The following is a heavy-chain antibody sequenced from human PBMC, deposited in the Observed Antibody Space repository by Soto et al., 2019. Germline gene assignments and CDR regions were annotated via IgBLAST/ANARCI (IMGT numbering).Heavy chain of an antibody. CDR3: TTGLGSH. Sequence: GGSLRLSCAASGFTLSNAWMTWVRQAPGKGLEWVGRIKSKTNGGTTDCAAPVKGRFTISRDDSENTLHLQMNSLKTEDTAVYYCTTGLGSHWGPGTLVTVSS. CDR2: IKSKTNGGTT. V-gene: IGHV3-15*01. CDR1: GFTLSNAW. D-gene: IGHD3-16*01. J-gene: IGHJ4*02.